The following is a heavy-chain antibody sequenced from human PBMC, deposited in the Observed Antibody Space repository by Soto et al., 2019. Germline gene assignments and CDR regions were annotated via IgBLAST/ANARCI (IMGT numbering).Heavy chain of an antibody. CDR2: TYYRAKWYN. CDR1: VDSLSSNTAA. V-gene: IGHV6-1*01. D-gene: IGHD6-13*01. Sequence: SQTLSLTCAISVDSLSSNTAAWNWIRQSPSRCLEWLGRTYYRAKWYNDYAGSVKSRITNKTDTTQNQFSLQLNSVAPEDTAVYYCARVLAAAWNFDVWGQGTLVTVSS. J-gene: IGHJ4*01. CDR3: ARVLAAAWNFDV.